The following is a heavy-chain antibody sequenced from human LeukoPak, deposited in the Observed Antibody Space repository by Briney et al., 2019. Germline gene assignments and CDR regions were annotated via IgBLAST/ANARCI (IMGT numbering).Heavy chain of an antibody. Sequence: GGSLRLSCAASGFSFSGYGMHWVRQAPGKGLEWVTFIRYDGSTKSYADSVKGRFTIARDDSKNTLYLQMNSLRAEDTAVYFCAKDYNNGFDYWGQGALVTVSS. J-gene: IGHJ4*02. CDR2: IRYDGSTK. V-gene: IGHV3-30*02. CDR3: AKDYNNGFDY. CDR1: GFSFSGYG. D-gene: IGHD1-14*01.